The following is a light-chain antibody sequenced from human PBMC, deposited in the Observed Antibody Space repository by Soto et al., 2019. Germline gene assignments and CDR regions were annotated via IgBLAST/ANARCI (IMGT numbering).Light chain of an antibody. CDR1: RSSIGSNT. V-gene: IGLV1-44*01. CDR2: SNN. Sequence: QSVLTQPPSASGTRGQRVTISCSGSRSSIGSNTVNWYQHLPGTAPKLLIYSNNHRPSGVHDRFYASKTGASASLAITGLQSEDEGDYYCAAWDASLGGFYVFGTGTKLTVL. CDR3: AAWDASLGGFYV. J-gene: IGLJ1*01.